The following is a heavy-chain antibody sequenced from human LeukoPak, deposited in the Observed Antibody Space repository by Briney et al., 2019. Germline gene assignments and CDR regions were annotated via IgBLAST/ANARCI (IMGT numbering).Heavy chain of an antibody. CDR1: GGSISGYY. D-gene: IGHD6-13*01. J-gene: IGHJ4*02. CDR3: ARVENRQQLASFDY. CDR2: IYASGST. Sequence: SETLSLTCTVSGGSISGYYWSWIRQPAGKGLEWIGRIYASGSTNYNPSLKSRVTISVDKSKDQFSLKLSSVTAADTAVYYCARVENRQQLASFDYWGQGTLVTVSS. V-gene: IGHV4-4*07.